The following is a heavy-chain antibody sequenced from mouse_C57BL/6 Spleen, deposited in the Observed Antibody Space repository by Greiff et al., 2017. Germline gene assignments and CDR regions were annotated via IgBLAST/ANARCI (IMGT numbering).Heavy chain of an antibody. Sequence: EVQRVESGGDLVKPGGSLKLSCAASGFTFSSYGMSWVRQTPDKRLEWVATISSGGSYTYYPDSVKGRFTISRDNAKNTLYLQMSSLKSEDTAMYYCARGGYYYGSSGSYYYAMDYWGQGTSVTVSS. CDR1: GFTFSSYG. J-gene: IGHJ4*01. CDR3: ARGGYYYGSSGSYYYAMDY. D-gene: IGHD1-1*01. V-gene: IGHV5-6*01. CDR2: ISSGGSYT.